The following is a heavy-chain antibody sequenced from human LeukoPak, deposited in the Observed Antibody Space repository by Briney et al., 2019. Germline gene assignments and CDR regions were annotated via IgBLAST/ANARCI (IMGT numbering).Heavy chain of an antibody. V-gene: IGHV4-39*07. CDR1: GGSFSSSSYY. CDR3: ARDRGTAAAGPDFDY. J-gene: IGHJ4*02. Sequence: PSETLSLTCTVSGGSFSSSSYYWGWIRQPPGKGLEWIGSIYYSGSTYYNPSLKSRVTISVDTSKNQLSLKLSSVTAADTAVYYCARDRGTAAAGPDFDYWGQGTLVTVSS. CDR2: IYYSGST. D-gene: IGHD6-13*01.